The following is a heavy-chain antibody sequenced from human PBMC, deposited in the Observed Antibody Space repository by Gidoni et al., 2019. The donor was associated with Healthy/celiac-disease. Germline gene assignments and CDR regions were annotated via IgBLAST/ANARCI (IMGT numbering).Heavy chain of an antibody. D-gene: IGHD2-2*01. CDR2: ISSSGSTI. V-gene: IGHV3-11*01. Sequence: QVQLVEPGRGLVNPGGSLSLTGAASGSTFSDDYRSWIRQAPGKGLEWVSYISSSGSTIYYADSVKGRFTISRDNAKNSLYLQMNSLRAEDTAVYYCARDRDCSSTSCYRFRWFDPWGQGTLVTVSS. CDR3: ARDRDCSSTSCYRFRWFDP. J-gene: IGHJ5*02. CDR1: GSTFSDDY.